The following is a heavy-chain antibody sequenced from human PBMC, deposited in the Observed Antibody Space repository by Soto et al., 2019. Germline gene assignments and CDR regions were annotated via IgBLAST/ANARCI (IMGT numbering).Heavy chain of an antibody. V-gene: IGHV3-30*18. CDR3: AKYSRDSWAGY. Sequence: QVQLVESRGGVVQPGRSLRLSCAASGFTFSSYGMHWVRQAPGKGLEWVAVISYDGSNKYYADSVKGRFTISRDNSKNTLYLQMNSLRAEDTSVYYCAKYSRDSWAGYWGQGTLVTVSS. CDR2: ISYDGSNK. CDR1: GFTFSSYG. D-gene: IGHD6-13*01. J-gene: IGHJ4*02.